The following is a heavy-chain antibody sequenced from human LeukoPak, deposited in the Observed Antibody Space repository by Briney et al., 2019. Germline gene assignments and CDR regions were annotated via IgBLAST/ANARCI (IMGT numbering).Heavy chain of an antibody. CDR1: GFTFSDYY. CDR3: ARAEFLSALDY. CDR2: ISSSGSTI. Sequence: GGSLRLSCAASGFTFSDYYMSWIRQAPGKGLEWVSYISSSGSTIYYADSVKGRITISRDNAKNSLYLQMNSLRAEDTAVYYCARAEFLSALDYWGQGTLVTVSS. J-gene: IGHJ4*02. V-gene: IGHV3-11*01. D-gene: IGHD3-3*01.